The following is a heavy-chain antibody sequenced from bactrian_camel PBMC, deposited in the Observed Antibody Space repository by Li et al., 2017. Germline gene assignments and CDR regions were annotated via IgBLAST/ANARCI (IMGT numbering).Heavy chain of an antibody. J-gene: IGHJ4*01. V-gene: IGHV3S53*01. Sequence: HVQLVVSGGGSVQAGGSVRLSCTVSGDTSTYPFVAWFRQAPEKRREGVATVDNAGSSDYTDSVSGRFTISKDNAKNTLYLQMNSLKPEDTAMYYCAAALIPPDECMLIESRYQNWGQGTQVTVS. CDR2: VDNAGSS. CDR3: AAALIPPDECMLIESRYQN. CDR1: GDTSTYPF.